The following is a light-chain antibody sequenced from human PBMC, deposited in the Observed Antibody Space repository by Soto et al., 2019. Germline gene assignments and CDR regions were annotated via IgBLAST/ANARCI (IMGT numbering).Light chain of an antibody. CDR2: GAS. J-gene: IGKJ4*01. CDR1: RSVSRNY. Sequence: EIVLTQSPTTLALSPGERATLSCRASRSVSRNYLAWYQQRPGQAPRLLIYGASNRATGSPDRISGSGSGTEFTLTISRLEPEDFAVYYCQQYGKLPVTFGGGTKVDIK. V-gene: IGKV3-20*01. CDR3: QQYGKLPVT.